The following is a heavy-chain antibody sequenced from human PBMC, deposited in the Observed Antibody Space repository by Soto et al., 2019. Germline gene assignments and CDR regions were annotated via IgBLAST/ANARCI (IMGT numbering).Heavy chain of an antibody. J-gene: IGHJ4*02. V-gene: IGHV3-23*01. CDR1: GFTFSSYV. CDR3: ASPGNPLDY. D-gene: IGHD1-1*01. Sequence: GGSMRLSCAASGFTFSSYVMSWVRQAPGKGLEWVSGISGSGGSTYYADSVKGRFTISRDNFKNTLFLHMNSLRAEDTAVYYCASPGNPLDYWGQGTLVTVSS. CDR2: ISGSGGST.